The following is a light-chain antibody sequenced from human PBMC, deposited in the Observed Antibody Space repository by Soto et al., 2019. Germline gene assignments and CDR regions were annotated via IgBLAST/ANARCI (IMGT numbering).Light chain of an antibody. J-gene: IGKJ5*01. CDR3: VHGTQCAVT. CDR1: QSLVYSDGDTY. CDR2: EVS. Sequence: VGVTVYTLALSVSLGKTASFSCSSSQSLVYSDGDTYLNWFHQRPGQSPRRLIYEVSKWDSGVPDRFSGSGSGTDYALKIRRGDAWYVGIYYYVHGTQCAVTYGRGTRLEIK. V-gene: IGKV2D-30*01.